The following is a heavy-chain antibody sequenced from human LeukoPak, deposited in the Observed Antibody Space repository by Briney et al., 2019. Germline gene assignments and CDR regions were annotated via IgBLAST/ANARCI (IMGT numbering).Heavy chain of an antibody. Sequence: GGSLRLSCVASGFDISYNYVGWVRQAPGKGLEWVSVIHTGGTTHYTDSVKGRFTISKDNSNNTVFLQMNSVRVEDTAVYYCAKDGALSTSWYFYCDYWGQGTLVTVSS. J-gene: IGHJ4*02. V-gene: IGHV3-53*01. CDR1: GFDISYNY. CDR3: AKDGALSTSWYFYCDY. CDR2: IHTGGTT. D-gene: IGHD2-2*01.